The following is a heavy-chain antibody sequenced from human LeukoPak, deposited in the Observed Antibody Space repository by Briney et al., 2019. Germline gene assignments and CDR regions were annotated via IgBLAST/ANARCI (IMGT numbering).Heavy chain of an antibody. CDR1: GFTFSSYW. Sequence: GGSLRLSCAASGFTFSSYWMNWVRQAPGKGLVWVSRINSDGSSTSYADSVKGRFTISRDNAKNTLYLQMNSLRAEDTAVYYCAREHYYDSSGYYSYWGQGTLVTVSS. D-gene: IGHD3-22*01. CDR3: AREHYYDSSGYYSY. CDR2: INSDGSST. V-gene: IGHV3-74*01. J-gene: IGHJ4*02.